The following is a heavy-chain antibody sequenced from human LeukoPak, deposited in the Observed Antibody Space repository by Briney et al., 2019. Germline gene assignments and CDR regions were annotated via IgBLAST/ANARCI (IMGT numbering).Heavy chain of an antibody. V-gene: IGHV1-18*01. Sequence: ASVKVSCKASGYTFTSYGISWVRQAPGQGLEWMGWISAYNGNTNYAQKLQGRVTMTTDTYTSTAYMELRSLRSDDTAVYYCAREYDFWSGSPLRDYYGMDVWGQGTTVTVSS. CDR3: AREYDFWSGSPLRDYYGMDV. CDR1: GYTFTSYG. J-gene: IGHJ6*02. D-gene: IGHD3-3*01. CDR2: ISAYNGNT.